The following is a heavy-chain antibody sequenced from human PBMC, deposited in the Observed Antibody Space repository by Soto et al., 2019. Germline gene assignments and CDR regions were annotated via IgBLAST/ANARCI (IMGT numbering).Heavy chain of an antibody. CDR1: GFTFSSYA. Sequence: EVQLLESGGGLVQPGGSLRLSCAASGFTFSSYAMSWVRQAPGKGLEWVSAISGSGGSTYYADSVKGRFTISRDNSKNPLYLQMNSLRAEDTAVYYCAKCYSSGPRAFDIWGQGTMVTVSS. J-gene: IGHJ3*02. CDR2: ISGSGGST. CDR3: AKCYSSGPRAFDI. V-gene: IGHV3-23*01. D-gene: IGHD6-19*01.